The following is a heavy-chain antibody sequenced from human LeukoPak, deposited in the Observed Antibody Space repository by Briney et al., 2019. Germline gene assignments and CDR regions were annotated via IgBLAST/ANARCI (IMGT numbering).Heavy chain of an antibody. CDR2: ISSSSSYI. J-gene: IGHJ6*02. CDR3: ARELGYCSSTSCYGYYYGMDV. Sequence: GGSLRLSCAASGFTFGSYSMNWVRQAPGKGLEWVSSISSSSSYIYYADSVKGRFTISRDNAKNSLYLQMNSLRAEDTAVYYCARELGYCSSTSCYGYYYGMDVWGQGTTVTVSS. CDR1: GFTFGSYS. V-gene: IGHV3-21*01. D-gene: IGHD2-2*01.